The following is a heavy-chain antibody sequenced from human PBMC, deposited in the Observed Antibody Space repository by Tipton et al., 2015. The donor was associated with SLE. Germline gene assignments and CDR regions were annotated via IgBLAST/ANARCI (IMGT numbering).Heavy chain of an antibody. D-gene: IGHD1-26*01. Sequence: TLSLTCTVSGGSISGYYWTWLRQPPGKGLEWIGYVYYSGTTNYNPSLKSRVTISIDTSKNQFSLKLSSVTAADTAIYYCARANSGYWGQGTLVTVSS. CDR1: GGSISGYY. J-gene: IGHJ4*02. CDR3: ARANSGY. CDR2: VYYSGTT. V-gene: IGHV4-59*01.